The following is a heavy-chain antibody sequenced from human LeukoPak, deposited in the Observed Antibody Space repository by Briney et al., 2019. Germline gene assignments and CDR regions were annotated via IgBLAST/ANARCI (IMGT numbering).Heavy chain of an antibody. CDR2: IHYSGST. CDR3: AGRFYGHYDSSGHSNYYYYYMDV. J-gene: IGHJ6*03. D-gene: IGHD3-22*01. Sequence: SETLSLTCTVSGVSISSSSYYWGWIRQPPGTGLEWIGSIHYSGSTYYNPSLKSRVTISVDTSKNQFSLKLSSVTAADTAVYYCAGRFYGHYDSSGHSNYYYYYMDVWGKGTTVTVSS. V-gene: IGHV4-39*01. CDR1: GVSISSSSYY.